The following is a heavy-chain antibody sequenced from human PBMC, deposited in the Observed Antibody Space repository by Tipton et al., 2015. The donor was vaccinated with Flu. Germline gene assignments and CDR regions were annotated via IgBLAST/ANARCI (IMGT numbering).Heavy chain of an antibody. V-gene: IGHV3-7*01. CDR3: ATLTGDDY. J-gene: IGHJ4*02. Sequence: SLRLSCKASGFTLSSTWMSWVRQAPGKGLEWVATIKPDGSEKYYVGSMKGRFTISRDNARNSLYLQLNSLRAEDTAVYYCATLTGDDYWGQGDLVTVSS. D-gene: IGHD7-27*01. CDR2: IKPDGSEK. CDR1: GFTLSSTW.